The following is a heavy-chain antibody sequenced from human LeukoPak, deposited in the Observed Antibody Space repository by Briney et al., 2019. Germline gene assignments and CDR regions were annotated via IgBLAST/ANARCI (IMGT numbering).Heavy chain of an antibody. J-gene: IGHJ4*02. CDR2: IRSKAYGGTT. Sequence: PGGSLRLSCTASGFTFDDYAMSWVRQAPGKGLEWVGFIRSKAYGGTTEYAASVKGRFTISRDDSKSIAYLQMNSLKTEDTAVYYCTRVMVVPAAIYFDYWGQGTLVTVSS. V-gene: IGHV3-49*04. CDR1: GFTFDDYA. CDR3: TRVMVVPAAIYFDY. D-gene: IGHD2-2*01.